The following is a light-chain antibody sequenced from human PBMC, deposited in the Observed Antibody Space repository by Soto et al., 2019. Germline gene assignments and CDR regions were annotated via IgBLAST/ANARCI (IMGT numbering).Light chain of an antibody. Sequence: LTQPASVSGSPGQSITISCTGTSSDVGGYKYVSWYQQHPGKAPKLMIYEVSNRPSGVSNRFSGSKSGNTASLTISGLQAEDEADYSCSSYTSSNTQVFGTGTKVTVL. CDR1: SSDVGGYKY. V-gene: IGLV2-14*01. CDR2: EVS. J-gene: IGLJ1*01. CDR3: SSYTSSNTQV.